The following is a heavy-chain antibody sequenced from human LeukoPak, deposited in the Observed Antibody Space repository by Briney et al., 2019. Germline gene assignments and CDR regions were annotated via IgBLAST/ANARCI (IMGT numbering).Heavy chain of an antibody. D-gene: IGHD2-2*01. CDR3: ARPRCSSTSCYFDAFDI. J-gene: IGHJ3*02. CDR1: GYTLTELS. CDR2: INSNSGGT. Sequence: ASMKVSCKVSGYTLTELSMHWVRQAPGQGLEWMGWINSNSGGTNYAQKFQGRVTMTRDTSISTAYMELSRLRSDDTAVYYCARPRCSSTSCYFDAFDIWGQGTMVTVSS. V-gene: IGHV1-2*02.